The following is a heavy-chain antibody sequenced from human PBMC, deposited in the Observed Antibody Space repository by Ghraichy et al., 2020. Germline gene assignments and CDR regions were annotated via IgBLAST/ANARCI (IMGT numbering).Heavy chain of an antibody. J-gene: IGHJ3*02. V-gene: IGHV3-23*01. D-gene: IGHD2-21*02. CDR3: AKDDTFCGGDCYSFDAFDI. CDR2: ISVSGART. Sequence: GGSLRLSCAASGLTFSRYAMSWVRQAPGKGLEWVSGISVSGARTYYADSVKGRITISRDNSKNTLYLQMNSLRAEDTAVYYCAKDDTFCGGDCYSFDAFDIWGQGTMVTVSS. CDR1: GLTFSRYA.